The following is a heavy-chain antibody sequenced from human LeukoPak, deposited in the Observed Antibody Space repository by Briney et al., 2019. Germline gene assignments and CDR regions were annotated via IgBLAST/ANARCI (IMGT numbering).Heavy chain of an antibody. CDR3: ARDGQYSYGYLF. D-gene: IGHD5-18*01. J-gene: IGHJ4*02. CDR2: ISSSGSTI. Sequence: GGSLRLSCAASGFTISDYYMSWIRQAPGKGLEWVSYISSSGSTIYYADSEKGRFTTSRDNAKNSLYLQMNSLIAEDTAVYYCARDGQYSYGYLFWGQGTLVTVSS. V-gene: IGHV3-11*04. CDR1: GFTISDYY.